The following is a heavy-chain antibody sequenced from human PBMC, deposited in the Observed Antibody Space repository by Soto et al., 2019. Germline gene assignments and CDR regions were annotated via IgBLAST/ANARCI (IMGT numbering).Heavy chain of an antibody. CDR3: ARGVDDSTYGMDV. V-gene: IGHV1-69*13. CDR2: IIPIFGTA. D-gene: IGHD2-15*01. Sequence: GASVKVSCQASGGTFSSYAISWVRQAPGHGLEWMGGIIPIFGTANYAQKFQGRVTITADEYTSTAYTELSRLRAEDTAVYYGARGVDDSTYGMDVWGQGTTVTVSS. J-gene: IGHJ6*02. CDR1: GGTFSSYA.